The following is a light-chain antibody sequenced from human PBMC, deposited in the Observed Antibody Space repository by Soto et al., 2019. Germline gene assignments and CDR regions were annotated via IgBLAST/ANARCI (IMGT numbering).Light chain of an antibody. CDR3: CSYAGSYTPNWV. J-gene: IGLJ3*02. Sequence: QSVLTQPRSVSGSPGQSVTISCTGTSSDVGGYNYVSWYQQHPGKAPKLMIYDVSKRPSGVPDRFSGSKSGNTASLTISGLQADDEADYYCCSYAGSYTPNWVFGGGTKGTVL. CDR2: DVS. V-gene: IGLV2-11*01. CDR1: SSDVGGYNY.